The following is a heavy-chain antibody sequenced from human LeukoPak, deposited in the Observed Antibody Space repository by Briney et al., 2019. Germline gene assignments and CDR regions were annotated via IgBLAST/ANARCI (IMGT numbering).Heavy chain of an antibody. D-gene: IGHD4-23*01. J-gene: IGHJ4*02. CDR2: VSHSGST. CDR1: GYSISSGYY. Sequence: SETLSLTCTVSGYSISSGYYWGWIRQPPGKGLEWIGAVSHSGSTYYNPSLKSRVTISIDASKNQFSLKLSSVTAADTAVYFCARTPYSANSCADYWGQGSLVTVSS. CDR3: ARTPYSANSCADY. V-gene: IGHV4-38-2*02.